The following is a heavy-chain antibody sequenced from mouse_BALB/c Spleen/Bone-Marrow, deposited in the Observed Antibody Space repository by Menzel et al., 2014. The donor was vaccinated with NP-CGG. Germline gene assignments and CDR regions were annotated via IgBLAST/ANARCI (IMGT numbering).Heavy chain of an antibody. CDR1: GFSLTSYG. Sequence: VQLQQSGHGLVQPSQSLSITCTVSGFSLTSYGVYWVRQSPGKGLEWLGVIWSGGSTDYNAAFISRLSISKGNSKSQVFFKMNSLQSNDTAIYYCARNRDWDGAMDYWGQGTSVTVSS. J-gene: IGHJ4*01. D-gene: IGHD4-1*01. CDR2: IWSGGST. V-gene: IGHV2-2*03. CDR3: ARNRDWDGAMDY.